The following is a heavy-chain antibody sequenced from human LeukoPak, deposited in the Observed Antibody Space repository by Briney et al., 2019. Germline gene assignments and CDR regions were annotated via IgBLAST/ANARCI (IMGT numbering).Heavy chain of an antibody. Sequence: GGSLRLSCAASGFTFSSYSMNWVRQAPGKGLEWVSYISSSSSTIYYADSVKGRFTISRDNAKNSLYLQMNSLRAEDTAVYYCAKDSADIVVVVAARWNWFDPWGQGTLVTVSS. J-gene: IGHJ5*02. CDR1: GFTFSSYS. V-gene: IGHV3-48*01. CDR2: ISSSSSTI. D-gene: IGHD2-15*01. CDR3: AKDSADIVVVVAARWNWFDP.